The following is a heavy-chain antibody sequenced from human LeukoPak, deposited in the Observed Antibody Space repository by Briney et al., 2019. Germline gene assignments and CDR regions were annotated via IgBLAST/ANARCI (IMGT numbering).Heavy chain of an antibody. CDR1: GDSTSSYF. D-gene: IGHD3-16*01. CDR3: AMVVWGSYFDY. CDR2: INHSGSI. J-gene: IGHJ4*02. Sequence: SPSETLSLTCTVSGDSTSSYFWSWIRQPPGKGLEWIGEINHSGSINYNPSLKSRVTTSVDTSKNQFSLKLSSVTAADTAVYYCAMVVWGSYFDYWGQGTLVTVSS. V-gene: IGHV4-34*01.